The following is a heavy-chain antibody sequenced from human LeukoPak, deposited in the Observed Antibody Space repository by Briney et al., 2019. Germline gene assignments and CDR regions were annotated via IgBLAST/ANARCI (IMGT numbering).Heavy chain of an antibody. D-gene: IGHD1-26*01. CDR3: ARGGARPNDAFDI. CDR1: GYTFTGYY. Sequence: ASVKVSCKASGYTFTGYYMHWVRQAPGQGLEWMGRINPNTGGTNYAQKFQGRVTMTRDTSISTAYMELSRLTSDDTAMHYCARGGARPNDAFDIWGQGTMVTVSS. CDR2: INPNTGGT. J-gene: IGHJ3*02. V-gene: IGHV1-2*06.